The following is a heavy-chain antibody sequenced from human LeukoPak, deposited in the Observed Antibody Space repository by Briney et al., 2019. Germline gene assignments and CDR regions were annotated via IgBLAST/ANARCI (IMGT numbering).Heavy chain of an antibody. CDR2: ISSSSSYI. Sequence: PGGSLRLSCAASGFTFSSYRMNWVRQAPGKGLEWVSSISSSSSYIYYADSVKGRFTISRDNAKNSLYLQMNSLRAEDTAVYYCARASITMVRGVRNYYYYMDVWGKGTTVTISS. V-gene: IGHV3-21*01. D-gene: IGHD3-10*01. CDR1: GFTFSSYR. J-gene: IGHJ6*03. CDR3: ARASITMVRGVRNYYYYMDV.